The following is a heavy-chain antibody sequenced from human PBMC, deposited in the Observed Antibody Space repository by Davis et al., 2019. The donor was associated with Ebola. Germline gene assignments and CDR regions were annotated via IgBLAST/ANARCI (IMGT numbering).Heavy chain of an antibody. Sequence: DSVKGRFTISRDNSKNTLYLQMNSLRPEDTAVYYCAKVAVDYWGQGTLVTVSS. J-gene: IGHJ4*02. V-gene: IGHV3-30*02. CDR3: AKVAVDY.